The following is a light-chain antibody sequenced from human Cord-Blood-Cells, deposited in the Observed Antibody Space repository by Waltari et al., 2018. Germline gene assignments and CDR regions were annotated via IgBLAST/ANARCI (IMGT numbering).Light chain of an antibody. Sequence: EIVLTQSPGTLSLSPGERATLSCRASQSVSSSYLAWYQQKPGQAPRLLIYGASSRATGIPDRSSGSGSGTDFTLTISRLEPEDFAVYYCQQYCSSPRTFGQGTKVEIK. CDR1: QSVSSSY. CDR2: GAS. J-gene: IGKJ1*01. V-gene: IGKV3-20*01. CDR3: QQYCSSPRT.